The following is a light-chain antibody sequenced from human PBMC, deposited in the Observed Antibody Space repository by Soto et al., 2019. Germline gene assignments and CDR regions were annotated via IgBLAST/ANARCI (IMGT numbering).Light chain of an antibody. CDR1: PGSVSTNYY. CDR3: MLYLGNGIAV. CDR2: STN. Sequence: QTVVTQEPSFSVSPGGTVTFTCGLSPGSVSTNYYPSWYQQTPGQPPRTLIYSTNTRSSGVPDRFSGSILGNKAALTITGAQAADESDYYCMLYLGNGIAVFGGGTQLTVL. V-gene: IGLV8-61*01. J-gene: IGLJ2*01.